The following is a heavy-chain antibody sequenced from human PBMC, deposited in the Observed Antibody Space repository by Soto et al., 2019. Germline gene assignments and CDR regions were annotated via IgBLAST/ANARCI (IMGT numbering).Heavy chain of an antibody. Sequence: GGSLRLSCAASGFTFSSYGMHWIRQAPGKGLEWVAVISYDGSKKYYGDPVKGRFTISRDNSKNTLSLQMNSLKLSSVTAADTAVYYCARRVQTNTVITQDNWFAPWGQGTRVTVSS. J-gene: IGHJ5*02. CDR3: ARRVQTNTVITQDNWFAP. CDR2: ISYDGSKK. D-gene: IGHD3-10*01. CDR1: GFTFSSYG. V-gene: IGHV3-30*03.